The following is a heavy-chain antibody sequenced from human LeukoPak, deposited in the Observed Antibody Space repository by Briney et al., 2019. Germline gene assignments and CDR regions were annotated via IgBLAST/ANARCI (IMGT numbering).Heavy chain of an antibody. D-gene: IGHD4/OR15-4a*01. CDR1: GGSITSDY. J-gene: IGHJ5*02. CDR2: IFTSGSS. V-gene: IGHV4-4*07. Sequence: SETLSLTCTVSGGSITSDYWSWIRQPAGKGLEWIGRIFTSGSSSYNPSLRSRVTVSLDTSKNQFSLKLSSVTAADTAVYFCSRGGANDLWGQGALVTVSS. CDR3: SRGGANDL.